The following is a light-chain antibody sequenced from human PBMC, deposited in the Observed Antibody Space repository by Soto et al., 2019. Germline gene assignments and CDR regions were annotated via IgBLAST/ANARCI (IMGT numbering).Light chain of an antibody. Sequence: SYELTQPPSVSVSPGQTASVTCSGDKLGDKYACWYQQKPGQSPVLVIYQDTKRPSGIPERFSGSNSGNTATLTISGTQPMDEADYYCQAWDSTTSGVFGTGTKLTVL. J-gene: IGLJ1*01. CDR1: KLGDKY. V-gene: IGLV3-1*01. CDR2: QDT. CDR3: QAWDSTTSGV.